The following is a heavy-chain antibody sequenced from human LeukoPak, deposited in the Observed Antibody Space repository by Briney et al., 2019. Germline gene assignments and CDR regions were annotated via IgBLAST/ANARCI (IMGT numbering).Heavy chain of an antibody. Sequence: PSETLSLTCAVYGGSFSGYYWSWIRQPPGKGLEWIGEINHSGSTYYNPSLKSRVTISVDRSKNQFSLKLSSVTAADTAVYYCARENLGYCSSTSCVKSKNWFDPWGQGTLVTVSS. J-gene: IGHJ5*02. D-gene: IGHD2-2*01. CDR1: GGSFSGYY. V-gene: IGHV4-34*01. CDR3: ARENLGYCSSTSCVKSKNWFDP. CDR2: INHSGST.